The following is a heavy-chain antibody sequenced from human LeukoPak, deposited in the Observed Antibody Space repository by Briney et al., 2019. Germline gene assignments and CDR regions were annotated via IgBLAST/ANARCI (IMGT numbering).Heavy chain of an antibody. J-gene: IGHJ6*02. CDR3: AREVGIAAAGTLHYYGMDV. CDR1: GGSISSYY. Sequence: PSETLSLTCTVSGGSISSYYWSWIRPPPGKGLEWIGYIYYSGSTNYNPSLKSRVTISVDTSKNQFSLKLSSVAAADTAVYYCAREVGIAAAGTLHYYGMDVWGQGTTVTVSS. D-gene: IGHD6-13*01. V-gene: IGHV4-59*01. CDR2: IYYSGST.